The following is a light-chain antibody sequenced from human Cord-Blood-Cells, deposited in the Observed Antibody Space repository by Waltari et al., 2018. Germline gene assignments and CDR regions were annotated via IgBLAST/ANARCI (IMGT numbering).Light chain of an antibody. CDR2: AAS. J-gene: IGKJ3*01. Sequence: DIQMTQPPPSLSASVGDRVTITCRASQSSSSYLNWYQQKPGKAPKLLIYAASSLQSGVPSRFSGSGSGTDFTLTISSLQPEDFATYYCQQSYSTPFTFGPGTKVDIK. CDR1: QSSSSY. V-gene: IGKV1-39*01. CDR3: QQSYSTPFT.